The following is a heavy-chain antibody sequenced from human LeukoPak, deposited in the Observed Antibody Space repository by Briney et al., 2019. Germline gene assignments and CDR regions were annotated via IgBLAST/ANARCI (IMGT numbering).Heavy chain of an antibody. CDR1: GFTFDDDA. J-gene: IGHJ2*01. V-gene: IGHV3-9*03. Sequence: GRSLRLSCAASGFTFDDDAMQWVRQAPGKGLEWVSGISWNSGSIGYADSVKGRFTISRDNAKNSLYLQMNSLRAEDMALYYCAKDKFYGLHWYFDLWGRGTLVTVSS. CDR3: AKDKFYGLHWYFDL. CDR2: ISWNSGSI. D-gene: IGHD4-17*01.